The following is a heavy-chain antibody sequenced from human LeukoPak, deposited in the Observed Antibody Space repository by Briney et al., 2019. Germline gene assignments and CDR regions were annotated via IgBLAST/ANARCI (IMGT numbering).Heavy chain of an antibody. Sequence: ASVKVSCNASGYTFTNYYIHWVRQAPGQGLEWMGWISAYNGNTNYAQKVQDRVTMTRDTSTSTAYMELRSLRSDDTAVYYCARDIPHYYDSSGNYFDYWGQRTLVTVSS. CDR2: ISAYNGNT. J-gene: IGHJ4*02. CDR1: GYTFTNYY. CDR3: ARDIPHYYDSSGNYFDY. V-gene: IGHV1-18*04. D-gene: IGHD3-22*01.